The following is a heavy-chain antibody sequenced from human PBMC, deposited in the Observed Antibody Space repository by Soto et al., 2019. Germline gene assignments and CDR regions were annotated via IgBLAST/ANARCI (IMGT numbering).Heavy chain of an antibody. CDR1: GFTFRSYA. CDR3: AKGVVGSCHSALDC. J-gene: IGHJ4*02. V-gene: IGHV3-23*01. CDR2: ISDSGAGT. D-gene: IGHD2-15*01. Sequence: PGGSLRLSCAASGFTFRSYAMSWVRQAPGKGPEWVSVISDSGAGTYYADSVKGRFTISRDNSKNTVFLQMNTLRAEDTAVYYCAKGVVGSCHSALDCWGRGTPVTVSS.